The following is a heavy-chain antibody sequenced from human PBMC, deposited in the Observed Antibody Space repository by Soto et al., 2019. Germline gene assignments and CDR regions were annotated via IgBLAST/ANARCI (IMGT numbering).Heavy chain of an antibody. CDR2: IYDTWTT. D-gene: IGHD3-10*02. Sequence: QVQLQEAGPGLVRPSQTLSLTCTVAGGSMSENDYDWSWLRQSPGQGLQWIGYIYDTWTTSYSPSLKRRVTMSADTSRNQFSLKRTSVTAAHTALYFCARGIVRGGFDIWGQGTLVTVSS. V-gene: IGHV4-30-4*01. CDR3: ARGIVRGGFDI. CDR1: GGSMSENDYD. J-gene: IGHJ3*02.